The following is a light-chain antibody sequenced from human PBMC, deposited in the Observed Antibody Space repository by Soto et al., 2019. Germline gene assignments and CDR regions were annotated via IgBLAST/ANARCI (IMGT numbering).Light chain of an antibody. CDR3: SSYAASDNFVV. Sequence: QSVLTQPPSASGSPGQSVTISCTGTSNDVGGYNIVSWYQQHPGNAPKLLIYEVFRRPSGVPDRFSGSKSGNTASLTVSGLQAEDEADYYCSSYAASDNFVVFGGGTKLTVL. V-gene: IGLV2-8*01. J-gene: IGLJ2*01. CDR1: SNDVGGYNI. CDR2: EVF.